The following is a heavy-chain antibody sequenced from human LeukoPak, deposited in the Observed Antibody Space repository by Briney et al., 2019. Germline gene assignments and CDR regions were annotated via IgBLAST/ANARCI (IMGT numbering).Heavy chain of an antibody. D-gene: IGHD3-16*01. J-gene: IGHJ6*02. Sequence: PGRSLRLSCAASGFTFSSYAMHWVRQAPGKGLEWVAVISYDGSNKYYADSVKGRFTISRDNSKNTLYLQMNSLRAEDTAVYYCARVFIPLWGDYYYGMDVWGQGTTVTVSS. CDR1: GFTFSSYA. CDR3: ARVFIPLWGDYYYGMDV. V-gene: IGHV3-30-3*01. CDR2: ISYDGSNK.